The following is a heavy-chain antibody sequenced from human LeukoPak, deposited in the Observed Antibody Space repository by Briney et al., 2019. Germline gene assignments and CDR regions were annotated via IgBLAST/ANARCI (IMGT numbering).Heavy chain of an antibody. D-gene: IGHD3-22*01. CDR3: ARPEYDSSGYAFNY. V-gene: IGHV3-21*01. CDR2: ISSSSSYI. J-gene: IGHJ4*02. CDR1: GLTFSSYS. Sequence: GGSLRLSCAASGLTFSSYSMNWVRQAPGKGLEWVSSISSSSSYIYYADSVKGRFTISSDNAKNSLYLQMNSLRAEDTAVYYCARPEYDSSGYAFNYWGQGTLVTVSS.